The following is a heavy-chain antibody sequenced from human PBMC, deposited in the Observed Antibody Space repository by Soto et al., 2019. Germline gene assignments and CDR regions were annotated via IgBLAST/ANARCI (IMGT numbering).Heavy chain of an antibody. CDR2: ISSSSSYI. J-gene: IGHJ6*03. Sequence: GGSLRLSCAASGFTFSSYSMDWVRQAPGKGLEWVSSISSSSSYIYYADSVKGRFTISRDNAKNSLYLQMNSLRAEDTAVYYCARGEGGYDYVGYYYYMDVWGKGTTVTVSS. V-gene: IGHV3-21*01. CDR1: GFTFSSYS. CDR3: ARGEGGYDYVGYYYYMDV. D-gene: IGHD5-12*01.